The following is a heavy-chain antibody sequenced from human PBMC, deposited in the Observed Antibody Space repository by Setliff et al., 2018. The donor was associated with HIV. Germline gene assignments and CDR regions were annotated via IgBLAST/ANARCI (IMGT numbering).Heavy chain of an antibody. CDR3: AAQGVL. CDR1: GFTFSTSE. V-gene: IGHV3-48*03. Sequence: GGSLRLSCAASGFTFSTSEMNWVRQAPGKGLEWVSYISGSGSTIYYADSVKGRFTISRDNSKNSVLLQMNSLRVEDTAVYFCAAQGVLWGQGTQVTVSS. J-gene: IGHJ4*02. CDR2: ISGSGSTI.